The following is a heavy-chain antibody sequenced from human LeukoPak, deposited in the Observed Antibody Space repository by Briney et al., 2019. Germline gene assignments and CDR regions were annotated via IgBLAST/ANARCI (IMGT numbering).Heavy chain of an antibody. J-gene: IGHJ5*02. V-gene: IGHV3-23*01. CDR1: GFTFSSYA. Sequence: GGSLRLSCAASGFTFSSYAMSWVRQAPGKGLEWVSAISGSGGSTYDADSVKGRFTISRDNSKNTLYLQMNSLRAEDTAVYYCANDHVLGYCSGGSCHNWFDPWGQGTLVTVSS. CDR2: ISGSGGST. D-gene: IGHD2-15*01. CDR3: ANDHVLGYCSGGSCHNWFDP.